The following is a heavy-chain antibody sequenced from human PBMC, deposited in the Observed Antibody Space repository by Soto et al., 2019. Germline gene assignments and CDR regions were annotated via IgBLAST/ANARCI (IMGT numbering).Heavy chain of an antibody. V-gene: IGHV3-33*01. CDR2: IWFDASHE. D-gene: IGHD6-13*01. CDR3: ARDQGRATADGPLGNGLDV. Sequence: PGGSLRLSYAASGFSFSYYGMHWVRQSPGKGLEWLTIIWFDASHEYYADSVKGRFTISRDNSNNTLYLQLNSLTADDTAVYFCARDQGRATADGPLGNGLDVWGQGTAVTVSS. CDR1: GFSFSYYG. J-gene: IGHJ6*02.